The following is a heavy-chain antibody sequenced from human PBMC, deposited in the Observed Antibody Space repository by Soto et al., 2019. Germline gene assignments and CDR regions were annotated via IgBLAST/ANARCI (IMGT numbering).Heavy chain of an antibody. Sequence: SVKVSRKASGDTFNIYTFNWVRQAPGQGLEWMGGIFAMFGSPHNAEKFQHRLTITADDSTTTVYMELSDLRSEDTAVYYCATNGSSVLLDSWGQGTLVTVSS. J-gene: IGHJ4*02. CDR2: IFAMFGSP. CDR3: ATNGSSVLLDS. CDR1: GDTFNIYT. V-gene: IGHV1-69*13. D-gene: IGHD3-10*01.